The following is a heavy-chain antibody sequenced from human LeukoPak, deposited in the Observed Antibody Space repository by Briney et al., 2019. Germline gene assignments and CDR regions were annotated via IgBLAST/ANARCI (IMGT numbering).Heavy chain of an antibody. CDR2: IKQDGSEK. Sequence: GGSLRLSCAASGFTFSSYWMSRVRQAPGKGLEWVANIKQDGSEKYYVDPVKGRFTISRDNANNSLYLQMNSLRAEDTAVYYCAREDDYGASWGQGTLVTVSS. CDR1: GFTFSSYW. CDR3: AREDDYGAS. D-gene: IGHD5-24*01. V-gene: IGHV3-7*01. J-gene: IGHJ4*02.